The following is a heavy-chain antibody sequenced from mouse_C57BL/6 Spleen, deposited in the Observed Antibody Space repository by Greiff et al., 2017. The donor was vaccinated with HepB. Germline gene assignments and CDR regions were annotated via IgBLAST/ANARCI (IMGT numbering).Heavy chain of an antibody. CDR3: TTSITTVVVRDY. Sequence: VQLQQSGAELVRPGASVKLSCTASGFNIKDDYMHWVKQRPEQGLEWIGWIDPENGDTEYASKFQGKATITADTSSNTAYLQLSSLTSEDTAVYYCTTSITTVVVRDYWGQGTTLTVSS. CDR1: GFNIKDDY. CDR2: IDPENGDT. D-gene: IGHD1-1*01. V-gene: IGHV14-4*01. J-gene: IGHJ2*01.